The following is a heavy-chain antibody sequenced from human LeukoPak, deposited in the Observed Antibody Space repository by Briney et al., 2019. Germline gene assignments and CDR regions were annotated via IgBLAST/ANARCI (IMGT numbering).Heavy chain of an antibody. CDR2: INPNSRGT. V-gene: IGHV1-2*02. CDR3: ARERSYGDAFDI. J-gene: IGHJ3*02. CDR1: GYTFTGYY. Sequence: GASVKVSCKASGYTFTGYYMHWVRQAPGQGLEWMGWINPNSRGTNYAQKFQGRVTMTRDTSISTAYMELSRLGYDGVAVYDRARERSYGDAFDIWGQGTMVTVSS. D-gene: IGHD5-18*01.